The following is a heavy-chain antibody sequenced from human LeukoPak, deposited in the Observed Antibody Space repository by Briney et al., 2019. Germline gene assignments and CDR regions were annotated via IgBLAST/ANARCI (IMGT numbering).Heavy chain of an antibody. V-gene: IGHV3-30-3*01. Sequence: GGSLRLSCAASGFTFDDYAMHWVRQAPGKGLEWVAVISYDGSNKYYADSVKGRFTISRDNSKNTLYLQMNSLRAEDTAVYYCARSIVVVKAPIYYFDYWGQGTLVTVSS. CDR2: ISYDGSNK. CDR3: ARSIVVVKAPIYYFDY. D-gene: IGHD3-22*01. CDR1: GFTFDDYA. J-gene: IGHJ4*02.